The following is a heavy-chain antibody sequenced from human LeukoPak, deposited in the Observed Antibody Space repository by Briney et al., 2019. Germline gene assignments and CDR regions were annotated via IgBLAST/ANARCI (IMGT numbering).Heavy chain of an antibody. CDR1: ADTFAAYS. V-gene: IGHV5-51*01. Sequence: GESLKISCQASADTFAAYSIAWVRQVPGKGLEWMGTISPRDSRTRYRPSFEGQVTISADKSLYTAYLQWSSLRASDTAIYYCARRHLTHYYFSHWGLGT. CDR2: ISPRDSRT. CDR3: ARRHLTHYYFSH. D-gene: IGHD3-22*01. J-gene: IGHJ1*01.